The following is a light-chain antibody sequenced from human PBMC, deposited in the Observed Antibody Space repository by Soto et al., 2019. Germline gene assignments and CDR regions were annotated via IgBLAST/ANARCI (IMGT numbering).Light chain of an antibody. CDR3: QQRSNWPIFT. J-gene: IGKJ3*01. CDR2: DAA. CDR1: QSVSDF. V-gene: IGKV3-11*01. Sequence: EIVLIQSPGTLSLFPGERATLSCRASQSVSDFLAWYQQKPGQAPRLLIYDAAKRAPGIPARFSGSGSGTDFTLTISSLEPEDSAVYYCQQRSNWPIFTFGPGTKV.